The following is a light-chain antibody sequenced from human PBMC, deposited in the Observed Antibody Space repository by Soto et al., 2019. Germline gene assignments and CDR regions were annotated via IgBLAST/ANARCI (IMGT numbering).Light chain of an antibody. Sequence: MVWTQCPGTLSLSPGERVTLSCRASQSLSSNYLAWYQQKPGQAPRLLIYGASSRATGIPDRFSGSGSGTHFTLTISRLEPEDFAVYFCQRYGSSPLITFGQGTRLEIK. CDR2: GAS. J-gene: IGKJ5*01. V-gene: IGKV3-20*01. CDR1: QSLSSNY. CDR3: QRYGSSPLIT.